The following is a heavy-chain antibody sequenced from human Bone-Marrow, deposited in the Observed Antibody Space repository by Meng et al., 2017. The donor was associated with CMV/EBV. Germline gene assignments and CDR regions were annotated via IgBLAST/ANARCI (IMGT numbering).Heavy chain of an antibody. V-gene: IGHV4-34*01. CDR2: IYYSGST. Sequence: SETLSLTCAVYGGSFSGYYWSWIRQPPGKGLEWIGSIYYSGSTYYNPSLKSRVTISVDTSKNQFPLKLSSVTAADTAVYYCAVPTLGAFDIWGQGTMVTVSS. CDR3: AVPTLGAFDI. J-gene: IGHJ3*02. D-gene: IGHD2-2*01. CDR1: GGSFSGYY.